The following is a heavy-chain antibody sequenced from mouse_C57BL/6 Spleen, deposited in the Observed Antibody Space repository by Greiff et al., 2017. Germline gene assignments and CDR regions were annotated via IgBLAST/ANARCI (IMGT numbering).Heavy chain of an antibody. D-gene: IGHD2-10*02. CDR3: VSSNLGYFDY. CDR1: GFSFNTYA. J-gene: IGHJ2*01. V-gene: IGHV10-1*01. Sequence: EVQGVESGGGLVQPKGSLKLSCAASGFSFNTYAMNWVRQAPGKSLEWVARIRSKSNNYATYYADSVKDRFTISRDDSESMLNLQMNNLKTDDTAMYYCVSSNLGYFDYWGQGTTLTVSS. CDR2: IRSKSNNYAT.